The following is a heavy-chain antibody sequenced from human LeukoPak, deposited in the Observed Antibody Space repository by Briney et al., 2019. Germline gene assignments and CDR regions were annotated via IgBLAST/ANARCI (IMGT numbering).Heavy chain of an antibody. D-gene: IGHD3-16*01. CDR3: ARGPGGDDH. J-gene: IGHJ4*02. Sequence: GGSLRLSCAASGFTFSSYGMHWVRQAPGKGLEWVAFIRYDGSNKYYANSVGGRFTISRDNSKNTLFLQMNSLRVEDTAVYYCARGPGGDDHWGQGTLVTVSS. CDR1: GFTFSSYG. CDR2: IRYDGSNK. V-gene: IGHV3-30*02.